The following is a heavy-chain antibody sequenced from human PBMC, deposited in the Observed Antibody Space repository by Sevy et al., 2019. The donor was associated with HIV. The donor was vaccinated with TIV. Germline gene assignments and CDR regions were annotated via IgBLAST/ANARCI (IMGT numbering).Heavy chain of an antibody. CDR2: ISFDGSDK. Sequence: GGSLRLSCAASGFDFSTYDMHWVRQAPGKGLEWVAFISFDGSDKWYVDSVKGRFTISRDNSKNNLYVQMNTLRDEDKAVYDCAKRERSYYDSSGNYDAFDVWGQGTSVTVSS. J-gene: IGHJ3*01. CDR1: GFDFSTYD. CDR3: AKRERSYYDSSGNYDAFDV. D-gene: IGHD3-22*01. V-gene: IGHV3-33*03.